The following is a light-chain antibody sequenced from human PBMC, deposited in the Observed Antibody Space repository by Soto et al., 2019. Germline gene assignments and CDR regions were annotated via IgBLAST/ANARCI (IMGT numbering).Light chain of an antibody. J-gene: IGLJ2*01. Sequence: QSVLTQPASVSGSPGQSITISCSGISPDFGVSWYQHFPGKAPKLLIFEDSNRPSGVSTRFSGSKSGNMAFLTISGLQSEDEGLYHCSSYSSTTTLFGGGTKLTVL. V-gene: IGLV2-14*01. CDR3: SSYSSTTTL. CDR2: EDS. CDR1: SPDFG.